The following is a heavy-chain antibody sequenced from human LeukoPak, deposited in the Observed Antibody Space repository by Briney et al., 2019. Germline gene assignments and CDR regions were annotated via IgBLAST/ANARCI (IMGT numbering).Heavy chain of an antibody. CDR1: GGSVSSGSYY. CDR2: IYYSGST. Sequence: ETLSLTCTVSGGSVSSGSYYWGWIRQPPGKGLEWIGSIYYSGSTYYNPSLKSRVTISIDTSKNQFSLKLSSVTAADTAVYYCARVGIAARIFDYWGQGTLVTVSS. J-gene: IGHJ4*02. CDR3: ARVGIAARIFDY. V-gene: IGHV4-39*07. D-gene: IGHD6-6*01.